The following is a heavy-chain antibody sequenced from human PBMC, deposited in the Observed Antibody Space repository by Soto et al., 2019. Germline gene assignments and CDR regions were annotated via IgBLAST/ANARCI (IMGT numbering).Heavy chain of an antibody. V-gene: IGHV1-69*01. CDR1: GGTFSSYA. CDR3: ATSRSYSSSWYGRCFDY. CDR2: IIPMLGTA. J-gene: IGHJ4*02. D-gene: IGHD6-13*01. Sequence: QVQLVQSGAEVKKPGSSVKVSCKASGGTFSSYAITWVRQAPEEGLEWMGGIIPMLGTANYAQRFQGRVTISADESTSTAYMELISLRSEDTAVYYCATSRSYSSSWYGRCFDYWGQGTLVTVSS.